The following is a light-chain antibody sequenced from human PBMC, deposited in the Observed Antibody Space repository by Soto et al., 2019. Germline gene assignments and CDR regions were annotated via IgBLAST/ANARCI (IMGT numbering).Light chain of an antibody. Sequence: IVMTQSPLSLPVTPGEPASICCMSSQRLLQANGNNYLDWYLQKPGQSPQLLISLATNRASGVPDRFSGSGSGTDFTLKISSVEAEDVGVYYCMQALHTPFTFGGGSKVDIK. J-gene: IGKJ4*01. CDR1: QRLLQANGNNY. CDR2: LAT. CDR3: MQALHTPFT. V-gene: IGKV2-28*01.